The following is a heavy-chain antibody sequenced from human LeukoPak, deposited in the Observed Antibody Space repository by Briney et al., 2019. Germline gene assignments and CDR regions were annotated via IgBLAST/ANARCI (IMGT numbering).Heavy chain of an antibody. J-gene: IGHJ4*02. CDR3: AREVMVRGVQVYDY. V-gene: IGHV3-48*04. D-gene: IGHD3-10*01. CDR2: ISSSGSTI. CDR1: GFTFSSYA. Sequence: GRSLRLSCAASGFTFSSYAMSWVRQAPGKGLEWVSYISSSGSTIYYADSVKGRFTISRDNAKNSLYLQMNSLRAEDTAVYYCAREVMVRGVQVYDYWGQGTLVTVSS.